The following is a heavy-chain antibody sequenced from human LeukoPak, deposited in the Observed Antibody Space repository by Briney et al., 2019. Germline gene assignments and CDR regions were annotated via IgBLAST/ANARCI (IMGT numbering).Heavy chain of an antibody. Sequence: GGSLRFSCSASGFTFSSYAMHWVRQAPGKGLEYVTAISSNGGSTYYANSVKGRFTISRDNSKNTLYLQMGSLRAEDMAVYYCARVDYGDYSKDFDYWGQGTLVTVSS. D-gene: IGHD4-17*01. CDR3: ARVDYGDYSKDFDY. V-gene: IGHV3-64*01. CDR2: ISSNGGST. J-gene: IGHJ4*02. CDR1: GFTFSSYA.